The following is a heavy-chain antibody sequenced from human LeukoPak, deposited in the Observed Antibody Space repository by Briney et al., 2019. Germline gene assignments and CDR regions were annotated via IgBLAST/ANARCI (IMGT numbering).Heavy chain of an antibody. Sequence: PGGSLRLSCAASGFTFSSYWMSWVRQAPGKGLERVANIKHDGSEKYYVDSVKGRFTISRDNANNSLYLQMDSLRAEDTAFYYCARGRSCDYWGQGTLVTVSS. D-gene: IGHD2-15*01. V-gene: IGHV3-7*03. CDR2: IKHDGSEK. CDR1: GFTFSSYW. J-gene: IGHJ4*02. CDR3: ARGRSCDY.